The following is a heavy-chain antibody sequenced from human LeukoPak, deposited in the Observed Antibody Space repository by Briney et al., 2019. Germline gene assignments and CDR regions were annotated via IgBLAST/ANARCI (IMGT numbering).Heavy chain of an antibody. D-gene: IGHD3-10*01. J-gene: IGHJ6*02. CDR1: GGSFSGYY. CDR2: IYYSGST. CDR3: ARLSVGSYYYYGMDV. Sequence: KPSETQSLTCAVYGGSFSGYYWSWIRQPPGKGLEWIGYIYYSGSTNYNPSLKSRVTISVDTSKNQFSLKLSSVTAADTAVYYCARLSVGSYYYYGMDVWGQGTTVTVS. V-gene: IGHV4-59*08.